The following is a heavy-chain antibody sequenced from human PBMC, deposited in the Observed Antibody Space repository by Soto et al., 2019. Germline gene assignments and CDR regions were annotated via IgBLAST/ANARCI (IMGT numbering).Heavy chain of an antibody. CDR1: GGSISSGGYY. J-gene: IGHJ6*04. V-gene: IGHV4-31*03. Sequence: SETLSLTCTVSGGSISSGGYYWSWIRQHPGKGLEWIGYIYCSGSTYYNPSLKSRVTISVDTSKNQFSLKLSSVTAADTAVYYCARGGSFQGGKMDVWGKGTTVTVSS. CDR3: ARGGSFQGGKMDV. CDR2: IYCSGST. D-gene: IGHD3-16*01.